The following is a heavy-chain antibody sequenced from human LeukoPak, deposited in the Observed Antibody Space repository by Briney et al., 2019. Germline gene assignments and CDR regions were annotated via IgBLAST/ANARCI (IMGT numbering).Heavy chain of an antibody. CDR3: ARDLHPTYYYDSSKYAFDI. CDR2: INPSGGST. J-gene: IGHJ3*02. CDR1: GYTFTSYY. D-gene: IGHD3-22*01. V-gene: IGHV1-46*01. Sequence: ASVKVSCKASGYTFTSYYMHWVRQAPGQGLEWMGIINPSGGSTSYAQKFQGRVTMTRDTSTSTVYMELSSLRSEDTAVYYCARDLHPTYYYDSSKYAFDIWGQGTMVTVSS.